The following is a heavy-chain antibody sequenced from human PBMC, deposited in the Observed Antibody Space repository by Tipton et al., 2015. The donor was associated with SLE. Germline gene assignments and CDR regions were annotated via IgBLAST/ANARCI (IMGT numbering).Heavy chain of an antibody. CDR1: GFTFSSYE. V-gene: IGHV3-48*03. J-gene: IGHJ4*02. CDR2: ISSSGSTI. CDR3: ARDPHQWLTGGY. Sequence: SLRLSCAASGFTFSSYEMSWVRQAPGKGLEWVSYISSSGSTIYYADSVKGRFTISRDNAKNSLYLQMNSLRAEDTAVYYCARDPHQWLTGGYWGQGTLVTVSS. D-gene: IGHD6-19*01.